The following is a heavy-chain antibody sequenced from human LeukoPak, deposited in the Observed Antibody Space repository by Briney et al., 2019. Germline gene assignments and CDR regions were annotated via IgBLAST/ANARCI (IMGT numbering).Heavy chain of an antibody. Sequence: PGGSLRLSCAASGFTFSSYEMNWVRQAPGKGLEWVSYISSSSSYTNYADSVKGRFTISRDNAKNSLYLQMNSLRAEDTAVYYCARLAAAGRIYFDYWGQGTLVTVSS. D-gene: IGHD6-13*01. V-gene: IGHV3-48*03. CDR3: ARLAAAGRIYFDY. J-gene: IGHJ4*02. CDR2: ISSSSSYT. CDR1: GFTFSSYE.